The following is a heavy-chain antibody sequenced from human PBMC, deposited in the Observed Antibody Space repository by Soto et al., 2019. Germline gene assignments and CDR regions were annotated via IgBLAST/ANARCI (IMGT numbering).Heavy chain of an antibody. CDR3: ASRDPGTSVDY. J-gene: IGHJ4*02. Sequence: LLRPWSLTCAVSGGSFTSNNWWTWVRQPPGQGLEWIGEIYRTGSTNYNPSLKSRVTISLDKSENQFSLKVTSLTAADTAVYYCASRDPGTSVDYWGQGTLVTVSS. CDR2: IYRTGST. V-gene: IGHV4-4*02. CDR1: GGSFTSNNW. D-gene: IGHD1-7*01.